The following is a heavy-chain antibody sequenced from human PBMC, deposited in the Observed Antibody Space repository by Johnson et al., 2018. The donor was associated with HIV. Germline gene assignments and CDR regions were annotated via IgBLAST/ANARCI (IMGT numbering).Heavy chain of an antibody. CDR2: ISGGDDDT. V-gene: IGHV3-23*04. Sequence: VQLVESGGGLVQPGGSLRLSCAASGFTFSSYAMDWVRQAPGKGLEWVSFISGGDDDTYYADSVKGRFTISRDNSKNTLYLQMNSLRAEDTAVYYCAKTPRGHAFDIWGQGTMVTVSS. J-gene: IGHJ3*02. CDR3: AKTPRGHAFDI. D-gene: IGHD2-15*01. CDR1: GFTFSSYA.